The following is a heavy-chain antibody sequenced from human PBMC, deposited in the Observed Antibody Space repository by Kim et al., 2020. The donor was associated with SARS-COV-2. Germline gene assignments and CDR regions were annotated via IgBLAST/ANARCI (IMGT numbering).Heavy chain of an antibody. CDR2: ISYDGSNK. J-gene: IGHJ4*02. Sequence: GGSLRLSCAASGFTFSSYAMHWVRQAPGKGLEWVAVISYDGSNKYYADSVKGRFTISRDNSKNTLYLQMNSLRAEDTAVYYCARVKQKYGSGSHFLFDYWGQGTLVTVSS. CDR1: GFTFSSYA. V-gene: IGHV3-30-3*01. CDR3: ARVKQKYGSGSHFLFDY. D-gene: IGHD3-10*01.